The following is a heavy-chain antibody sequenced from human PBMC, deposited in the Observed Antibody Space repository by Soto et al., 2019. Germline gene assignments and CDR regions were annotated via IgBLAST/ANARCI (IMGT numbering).Heavy chain of an antibody. CDR3: ARRERYYGSPGWFDP. J-gene: IGHJ5*02. V-gene: IGHV4-39*01. CDR2: VYYNENT. Sequence: QLQLQESGPGLVKPSETLSLTCSVSGGSISSFTYYWGWIRQPPGKGLEWIGTVYYNENTYYNPSLQSPVTITVDTAKNQFSLTLRSVTAADTAMYFCARRERYYGSPGWFDPWGPGTLVTVSS. CDR1: GGSISSFTYY. D-gene: IGHD3-10*01.